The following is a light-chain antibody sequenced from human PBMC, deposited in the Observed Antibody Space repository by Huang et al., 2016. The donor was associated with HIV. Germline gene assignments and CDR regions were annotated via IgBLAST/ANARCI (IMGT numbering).Light chain of an antibody. CDR1: QTIGTY. V-gene: IGKV3-11*01. J-gene: IGKJ4*01. Sequence: EVVSTQSPPTLSLFPGETATLSCRASQTIGTYVAWYQQRPGQGPRLLIYDGSNRAAGVPARISGAGSGTTFTLSISGLESEDFGVYYCQQRRSWPLTFGGGTKVEV. CDR3: QQRRSWPLT. CDR2: DGS.